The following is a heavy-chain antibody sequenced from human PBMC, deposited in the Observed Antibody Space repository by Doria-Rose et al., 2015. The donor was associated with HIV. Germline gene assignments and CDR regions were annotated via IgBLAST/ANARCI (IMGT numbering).Heavy chain of an antibody. CDR1: GYTFTNNY. J-gene: IGHJ5*02. CDR2: INPRGGST. Sequence: QVQLVQSGAEVKKPGASAKISCKASGYTFTNNYMHWVRQAPGQGLEWMGIINPRGGSTSYAQKSQGRVTMTRDTSTSTVYMELRSLRSEDTAMYYCAREAGTADWFDPWGQGTLVIVSS. V-gene: IGHV1-46*01. D-gene: IGHD2-21*02. CDR3: AREAGTADWFDP.